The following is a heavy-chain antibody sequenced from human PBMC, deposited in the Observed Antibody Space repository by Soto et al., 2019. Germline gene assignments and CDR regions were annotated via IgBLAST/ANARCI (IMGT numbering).Heavy chain of an antibody. V-gene: IGHV3-53*01. CDR1: GFTVSSNY. Sequence: HPGGSLRLSCAASGFTVSSNYMSWVRQAPGKGLEWVSVIYSGGSTYYADSVKGRFTISRDNSKSTLYLQMNSLRAEDTAVYYCARELAAGTDAFDIWGQGTMVTVSS. D-gene: IGHD6-13*01. CDR3: ARELAAGTDAFDI. CDR2: IYSGGST. J-gene: IGHJ3*02.